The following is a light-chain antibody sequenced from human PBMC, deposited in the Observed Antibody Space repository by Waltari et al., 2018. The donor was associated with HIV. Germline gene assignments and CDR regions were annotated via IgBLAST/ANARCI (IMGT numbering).Light chain of an antibody. Sequence: SDLTQPASVSGFLGPSITLPCTAADRDFGFSHFISWYQQQPGKVPKLLLYEVDTRASGVHGRFSGSKSGNTASLTISGLQVEDEGLYHCASYTADDTVLFGGGTTVTV. CDR3: ASYTADDTVL. V-gene: IGLV2-14*01. J-gene: IGLJ2*01. CDR2: EVD. CDR1: DRDFGFSHF.